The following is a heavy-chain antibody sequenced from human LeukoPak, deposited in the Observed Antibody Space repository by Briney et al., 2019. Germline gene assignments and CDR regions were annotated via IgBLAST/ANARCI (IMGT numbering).Heavy chain of an antibody. D-gene: IGHD2-15*01. V-gene: IGHV3-7*01. J-gene: IGHJ4*02. CDR3: ARYGSCLDF. Sequence: GGSLRLSCGASGFTFSEYWMTWVRQAPGRGPEWVANIKGDGSKIYYVDSVKGRFTISRDNDKNSLYLQMNNLRVEDTAVYHCARYGSCLDFWGQGAMVTVSS. CDR2: IKGDGSKI. CDR1: GFTFSEYW.